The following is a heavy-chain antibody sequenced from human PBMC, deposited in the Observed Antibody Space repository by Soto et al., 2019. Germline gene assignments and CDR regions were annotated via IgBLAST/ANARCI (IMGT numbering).Heavy chain of an antibody. Sequence: GGSLRLSCAASGFTFNSYSMNWVRQAPGKGLEWVSYISSSSTTKYYTDSVKGRFTISRDNAKNSLYLQMNSLRDDDTAVYYCARGLNGYLHYFDYWGQGTLVTVSS. CDR2: ISSSSTTK. J-gene: IGHJ4*02. V-gene: IGHV3-48*02. CDR3: ARGLNGYLHYFDY. CDR1: GFTFNSYS. D-gene: IGHD5-18*01.